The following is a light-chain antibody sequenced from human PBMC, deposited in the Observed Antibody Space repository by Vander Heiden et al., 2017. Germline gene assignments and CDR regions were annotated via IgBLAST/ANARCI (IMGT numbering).Light chain of an antibody. V-gene: IGKV3-11*01. CDR1: QSVSSY. CDR3: QQRSNGPPLT. J-gene: IGKJ4*01. Sequence: EIVLTPSPATLSLSPGESATLSCRASQSVSSYLAWYQQKPGQAPRLLIYDASNRATGIPARFSGSGSGTDFTLTISSLEPEDFAVYYCQQRSNGPPLTFGGGTKVEIK. CDR2: DAS.